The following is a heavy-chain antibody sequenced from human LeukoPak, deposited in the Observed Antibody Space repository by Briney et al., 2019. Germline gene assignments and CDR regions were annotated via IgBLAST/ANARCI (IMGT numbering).Heavy chain of an antibody. CDR1: GGSISSYY. D-gene: IGHD6-19*01. J-gene: IGHJ5*02. CDR2: IYYSGST. CDR3: ARIPGAGYSNGWYRFDP. V-gene: IGHV4-59*12. Sequence: SETLSLTCTVSGGSISSYYWSWIRQPPGKGLEWIGYIYYSGSTNYNPSLKSRVTISVDTSKNQFSLNLRSVTAADTALYYCARIPGAGYSNGWYRFDPWGQGTLVTVSS.